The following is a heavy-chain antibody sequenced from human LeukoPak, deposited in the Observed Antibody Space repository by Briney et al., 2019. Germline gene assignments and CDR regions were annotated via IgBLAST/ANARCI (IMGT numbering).Heavy chain of an antibody. CDR3: ARGTGYDILTGYYAAFDY. CDR1: GGTFSSYA. Sequence: SVNVSCKASGGTFSSYAISWVRQAPGQGLEWMGGIIPIFGTANYAQKFQGRVTITADESTSTAYMELSSLRSEDTAVYYCARGTGYDILTGYYAAFDYWGQGTLVTVSS. V-gene: IGHV1-69*13. CDR2: IIPIFGTA. J-gene: IGHJ4*02. D-gene: IGHD3-9*01.